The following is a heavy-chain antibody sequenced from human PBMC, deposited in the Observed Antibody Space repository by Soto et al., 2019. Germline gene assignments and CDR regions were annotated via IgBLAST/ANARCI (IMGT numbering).Heavy chain of an antibody. CDR1: GGSISSYY. J-gene: IGHJ4*02. CDR2: IYYSGST. V-gene: IGHV4-59*08. CDR3: AGSTYCSGGSCYPGYADY. Sequence: SETLSLTCTFSGGSISSYYWSWIRQPPGKGLEWIGYIYYSGSTNYNPSLKSRVTISVETSKNQFSLKLSSVTAADTAVYYCAGSTYCSGGSCYPGYADYWGQGTLVTVSS. D-gene: IGHD2-15*01.